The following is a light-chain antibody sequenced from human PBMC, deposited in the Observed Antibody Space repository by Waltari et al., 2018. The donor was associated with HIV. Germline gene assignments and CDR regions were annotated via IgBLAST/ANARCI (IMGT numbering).Light chain of an antibody. CDR3: MQALQTPPWT. CDR1: ESLLHSNGYNY. Sequence: DIVMTQSPLSLPVAPGGPASISCRSSESLLHSNGYNYLDWYLQKPGQSPQIRTYLGSNRASGVPDRFSGSGSGTDFTLKISRVEAEDVGVYYCMQALQTPPWTFGQGTKVEIK. CDR2: LGS. V-gene: IGKV2-28*01. J-gene: IGKJ1*01.